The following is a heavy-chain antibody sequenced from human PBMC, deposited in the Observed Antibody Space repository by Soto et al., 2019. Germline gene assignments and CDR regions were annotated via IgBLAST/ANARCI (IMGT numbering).Heavy chain of an antibody. CDR1: GYTFTSYY. Sequence: VASVKVSCKASGYTFTSYYMHWVRQAPGQGLEWMGIINPSGGSTSYAQKFQGRVTMTRDTSTSTVYMELSSLRSEDTAVYYCARTCRVVPAANPYYYYGMDVWGQGTTVTVSS. CDR3: ARTCRVVPAANPYYYYGMDV. CDR2: INPSGGST. J-gene: IGHJ6*02. V-gene: IGHV1-46*01. D-gene: IGHD2-2*01.